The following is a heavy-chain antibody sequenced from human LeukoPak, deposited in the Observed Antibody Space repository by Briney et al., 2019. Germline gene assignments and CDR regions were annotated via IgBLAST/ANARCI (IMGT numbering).Heavy chain of an antibody. Sequence: SQTLSLICAISGDTVSSNRAAWTWLRQSPSRGLEWLGRTYYRSKWFNDYAESSKSRITIKPDTSKNQFSLQLNSVTPDDTAIYYCASDIGASGGYFDYWGQGTLVTVSS. CDR1: GDTVSSNRAA. V-gene: IGHV6-1*01. J-gene: IGHJ4*02. CDR3: ASDIGASGGYFDY. CDR2: TYYRSKWFN. D-gene: IGHD6-13*01.